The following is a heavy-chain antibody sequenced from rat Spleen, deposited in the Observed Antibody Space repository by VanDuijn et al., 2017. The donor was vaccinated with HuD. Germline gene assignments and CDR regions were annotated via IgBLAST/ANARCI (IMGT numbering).Heavy chain of an antibody. Sequence: EVQLVESDGALVQPGRPLKISCADSGLNFSNYDMAWVRQTPAQGLEWIASISTGGTNTYYRDSVKGRFTISRDDAKNTQYLQMDSLRSEDTATYYCARHGGLRNWFAYWGQGTLVTVSS. CDR1: GLNFSNYD. CDR2: ISTGGTNT. V-gene: IGHV5S13*01. D-gene: IGHD1-11*01. CDR3: ARHGGLRNWFAY. J-gene: IGHJ3*01.